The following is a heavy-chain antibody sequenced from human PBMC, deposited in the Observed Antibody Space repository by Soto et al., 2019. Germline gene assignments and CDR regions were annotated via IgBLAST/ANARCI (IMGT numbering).Heavy chain of an antibody. CDR2: SNAGNGNT. J-gene: IGHJ6*02. D-gene: IGHD1-26*01. CDR3: ARLGSYAFYYYGMDV. V-gene: IGHV1-3*01. Sequence: SVNVSCKASGYTFTSYAMHWLHQPAAQKREGMGWSNAGNGNTKYSQKFQDRVTITRDTSARTAYMELSSTRAEDTAVYYCARLGSYAFYYYGMDVWGQGTTVTVSS. CDR1: GYTFTSYA.